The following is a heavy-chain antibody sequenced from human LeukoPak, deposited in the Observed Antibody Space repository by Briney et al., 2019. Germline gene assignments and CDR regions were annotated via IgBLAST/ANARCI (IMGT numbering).Heavy chain of an antibody. CDR1: GFTFSTYW. J-gene: IGHJ5*02. V-gene: IGHV3-74*01. CDR2: IKTDGSST. CDR3: VKDMYCSSTSCYGFAA. D-gene: IGHD2-2*01. Sequence: GGSLRLSCAASGFTFSTYWMHWVRQAPGKGLVWVSHIKTDGSSTTYADSVKGRFTISRDNAKNTLYLQMNSLRAEDTAVYYCVKDMYCSSTSCYGFAAWGQGTLVTVSS.